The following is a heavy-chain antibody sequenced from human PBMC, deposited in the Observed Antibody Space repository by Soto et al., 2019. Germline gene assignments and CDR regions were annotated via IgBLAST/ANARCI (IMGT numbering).Heavy chain of an antibody. CDR3: PPGGGTMDY. V-gene: IGHV3-15*01. CDR2: IKSKTDGGTT. J-gene: IGHJ4*02. CDR1: GFTFTNAW. Sequence: EVHLVESGGGLVEPGGSLRLSCVASGFTFTNAWMSWVRQAPGKGLEYVGRIKSKTDGGTTDYATPVEGRFTISRDDSKNTLYLQLNSLKTEDTGVYYCPPGGGTMDYWGQGTLVTASS. D-gene: IGHD3-16*01.